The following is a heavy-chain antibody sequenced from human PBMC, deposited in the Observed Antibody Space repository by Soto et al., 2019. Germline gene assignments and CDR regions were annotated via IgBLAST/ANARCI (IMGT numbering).Heavy chain of an antibody. D-gene: IGHD2-21*01. J-gene: IGHJ4*02. CDR3: ATGYCGNAGCFPLDY. V-gene: IGHV4-30-2*01. CDR1: GSSITSGGYS. CDR2: MYHGGNT. Sequence: QLQLQESGSGRLKPSQTLSLTCTVSGSSITSGGYSWSWIRQPPGEALEWIGYMYHGGNTYYNPSLHSRVAISIDTSRNLFSLKLSSVTAADTAVYYCATGYCGNAGCFPLDYWGQGILVTVSS.